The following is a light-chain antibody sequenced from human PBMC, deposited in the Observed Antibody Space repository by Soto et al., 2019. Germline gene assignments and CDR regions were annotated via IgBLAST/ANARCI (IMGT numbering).Light chain of an antibody. CDR3: QQFGSSSWT. J-gene: IGKJ1*01. CDR1: QSVSSSY. V-gene: IGKV3-20*01. Sequence: ESVLTQSPGTLSLSPGEKATLSCRASQSVSSSYLAWYQQKPGQAPRLLIYGASSRAPGIPDRFSGSGSGTDFTLTVSRLEPEDFAVYYCQQFGSSSWTFGQGTKVEIK. CDR2: GAS.